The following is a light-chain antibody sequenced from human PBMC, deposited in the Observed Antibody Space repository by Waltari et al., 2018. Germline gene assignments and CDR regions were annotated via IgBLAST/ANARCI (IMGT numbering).Light chain of an antibody. CDR2: EVS. CDR1: SSDVGAYNY. Sequence: QSALTQPASVSGSPGQSITISCTGTSSDVGAYNYVSWYQQHPGKAPKRLIFEVSNRPSGVSNRFSGSKSGNTASLTISGLQTEDEADYYCLSHTSSSTDVFGTGTTLTVL. CDR3: LSHTSSSTDV. V-gene: IGLV2-14*03. J-gene: IGLJ1*01.